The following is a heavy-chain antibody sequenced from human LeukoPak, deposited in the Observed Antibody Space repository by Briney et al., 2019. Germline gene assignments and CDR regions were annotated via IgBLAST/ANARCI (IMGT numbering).Heavy chain of an antibody. D-gene: IGHD3-3*01. Sequence: PSETLSLTCTVSGGSISRNTYYWGWIRQPPGKGLEWIRTIYYSGSTYYSPSLQSRVTISEDKSKNQFSLKLSSLTAADTAVYYCARHSGYDFWSGYYAFDIWGQGTMVTVSS. V-gene: IGHV4-39*01. CDR3: ARHSGYDFWSGYYAFDI. CDR2: IYYSGST. CDR1: GGSISRNTYY. J-gene: IGHJ3*02.